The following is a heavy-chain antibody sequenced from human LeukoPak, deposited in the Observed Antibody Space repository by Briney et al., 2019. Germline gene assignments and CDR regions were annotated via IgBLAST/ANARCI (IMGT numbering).Heavy chain of an antibody. Sequence: ASVNVSCTASGYTFTGYYMHWVRQAPGQGLEWMGWMNPNSGDTKYAQKFQGRVTTTRDRSIGTAYLELRRLRSDDAAVYYCARSSGWLFDSWGQGTLVTASS. V-gene: IGHV1-2*02. CDR1: GYTFTGYY. CDR2: MNPNSGDT. CDR3: ARSSGWLFDS. J-gene: IGHJ4*02. D-gene: IGHD6-19*01.